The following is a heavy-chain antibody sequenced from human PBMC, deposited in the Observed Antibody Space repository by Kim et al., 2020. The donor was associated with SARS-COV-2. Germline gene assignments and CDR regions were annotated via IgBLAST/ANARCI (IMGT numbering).Heavy chain of an antibody. CDR1: GGSFSGYY. J-gene: IGHJ4*02. CDR2: INHSGST. V-gene: IGHV4-34*01. CDR3: ARRKQYYDILTGYPGTSYYFYY. Sequence: SETLSLTCAVYGGSFSGYYWSWIRQPPGKGLEWIGEINHSGSTNYNPSLKSRVTISVDTSKNQFSLKLSSVTAADTAVYYCARRKQYYDILTGYPGTSYYFYYWGQGTLVTVSS. D-gene: IGHD3-9*01.